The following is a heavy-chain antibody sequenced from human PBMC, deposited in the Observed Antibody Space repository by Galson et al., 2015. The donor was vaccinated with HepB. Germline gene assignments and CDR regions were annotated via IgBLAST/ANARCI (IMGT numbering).Heavy chain of an antibody. CDR3: AKEMGDIVATNDAFDI. CDR2: ISGSGGST. J-gene: IGHJ3*02. D-gene: IGHD5-12*01. V-gene: IGHV3-23*01. Sequence: SLRLSCAASGFTFSSYAMSWVRQAPGKGLELVSAISGSGGSTYYADSVKGRFTISRDNSKNTLYLQMNSLRAEDTAVYYCAKEMGDIVATNDAFDIWGQGTMVTVSS. CDR1: GFTFSSYA.